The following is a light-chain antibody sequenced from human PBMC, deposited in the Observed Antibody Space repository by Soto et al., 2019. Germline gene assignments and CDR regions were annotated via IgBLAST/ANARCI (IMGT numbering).Light chain of an antibody. Sequence: QSALTQPRSVSGSPGQSVTISCTGTSSDVGRYNLVSWYQQHPGKAPKLLIYEGGKRPSGVSDRFSDAKSGNTASLTISGLQPEDEADYYCCSHAGRGSVVFGGGTKVTVL. V-gene: IGLV2-23*01. CDR1: SSDVGRYNL. CDR2: EGG. CDR3: CSHAGRGSVV. J-gene: IGLJ2*01.